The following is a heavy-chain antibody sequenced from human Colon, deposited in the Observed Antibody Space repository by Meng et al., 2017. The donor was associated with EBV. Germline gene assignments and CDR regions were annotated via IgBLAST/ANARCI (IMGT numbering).Heavy chain of an antibody. CDR1: GGSFSDSY. J-gene: IGHJ4*02. CDR2: INHVGST. CDR3: ASSDCSGGTCYLDC. V-gene: IGHV4-34*01. D-gene: IGHD2-15*01. Sequence: VQLQQWGAGLLKPSETLSLTCTVYGGSFSDSYWTWIRQPPGKGLEWIWEINHVGSTTYNPSVKSRVTISVDTSKNQFSLKLSSVTAADAAGYYCASSDCSGGTCYLDCWGQGTLVTVSS.